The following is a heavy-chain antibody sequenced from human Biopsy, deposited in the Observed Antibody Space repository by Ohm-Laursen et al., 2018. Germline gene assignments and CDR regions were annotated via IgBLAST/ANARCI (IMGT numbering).Heavy chain of an antibody. V-gene: IGHV4-4*07. CDR2: IYNTGST. J-gene: IGHJ3*02. Sequence: SETLSLTCTVSGGFISTYYWNWIRQPAGKALEWIGRIYNTGSTNYNPSLQSRVTMSVDTSKNQFSLKMSPVTAADTAVYYCARDLPYYENSGYGAFDMWGQGTMVTVSS. D-gene: IGHD3-22*01. CDR3: ARDLPYYENSGYGAFDM. CDR1: GGFISTYY.